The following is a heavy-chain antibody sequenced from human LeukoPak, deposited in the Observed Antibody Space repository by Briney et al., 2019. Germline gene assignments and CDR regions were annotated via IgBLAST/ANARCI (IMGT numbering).Heavy chain of an antibody. Sequence: GRSLRLSCAASGFTFSSYAMHWVRQAPGKGLEWVAVISYDGSNKYYADSVKGRFTISRDNSKNTLYLQMNSLRAEDTAVYYCAKDEGIAAAGTGLDYWGQGTLVTVSS. D-gene: IGHD6-13*01. CDR3: AKDEGIAAAGTGLDY. CDR2: ISYDGSNK. V-gene: IGHV3-30-3*01. CDR1: GFTFSSYA. J-gene: IGHJ4*02.